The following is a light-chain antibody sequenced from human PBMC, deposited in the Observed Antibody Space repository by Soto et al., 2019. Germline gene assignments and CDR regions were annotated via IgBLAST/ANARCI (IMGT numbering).Light chain of an antibody. CDR3: QHYNSYSEA. Sequence: EIPMTQSPSTLSASLGDRGNTTCRASQTISSWLAWYQQKPGKAPKLLIYKASTLKSGVPSRFSGSGSGTEFTLTISSLQPDDFATYYCQHYNSYSEAFGQGTKVDI. J-gene: IGKJ1*01. CDR2: KAS. V-gene: IGKV1-5*03. CDR1: QTISSW.